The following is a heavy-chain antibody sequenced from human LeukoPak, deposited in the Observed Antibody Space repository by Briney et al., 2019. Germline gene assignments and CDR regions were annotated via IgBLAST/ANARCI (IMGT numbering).Heavy chain of an antibody. CDR3: AKDVKMFRGPMLMRHFDY. CDR1: GFTFTTYG. Sequence: GGSLRLSCAASGFTFTTYGMHWVRQPPGKGLEWVALISFDGSEKYYAESVKGRFTISRDNSKNTLYLQMNSVRVEDTAVYFCAKDVKMFRGPMLMRHFDYWGQGSLVTVSS. D-gene: IGHD3-16*01. J-gene: IGHJ4*02. V-gene: IGHV3-30*18. CDR2: ISFDGSEK.